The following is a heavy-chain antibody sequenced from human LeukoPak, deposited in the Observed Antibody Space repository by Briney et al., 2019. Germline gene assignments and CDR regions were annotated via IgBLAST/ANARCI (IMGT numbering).Heavy chain of an antibody. V-gene: IGHV3-7*01. J-gene: IGHJ4*02. CDR3: ARPRGCGSRCNNFDY. Sequence: GGSLRLSCAVSGFTFSGFSMSWVRQAPGKGLEWVAKMNEYGSEIFYVDSVKGRFTISRDNAKNSLYLQMNRLRAEDTAVYYCARPRGCGSRCNNFDYWGQGTLVTVSS. D-gene: IGHD2-15*01. CDR1: GFTFSGFS. CDR2: MNEYGSEI.